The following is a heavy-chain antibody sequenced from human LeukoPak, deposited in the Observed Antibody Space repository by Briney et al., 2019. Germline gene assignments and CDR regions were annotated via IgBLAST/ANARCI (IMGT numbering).Heavy chain of an antibody. J-gene: IGHJ4*02. CDR3: ARVEMATMKGFDY. CDR2: IYPGDSDT. CDR1: GYSFTSYW. V-gene: IGHV5-51*01. Sequence: GESLKISCKGSGYSFTSYWIGWVRQMPGKGLEGMGIIYPGDSDTRYSPSFQGQVTISADKSISTAYLQWSSLKASDTAMYYCARVEMATMKGFDYWGQGTLVTVSS. D-gene: IGHD5-24*01.